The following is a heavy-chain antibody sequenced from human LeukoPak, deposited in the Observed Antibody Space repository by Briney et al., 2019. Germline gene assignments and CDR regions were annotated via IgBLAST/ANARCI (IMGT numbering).Heavy chain of an antibody. CDR3: ASHSSSWYGFDY. CDR1: GFTVSSNH. V-gene: IGHV3-53*01. Sequence: GGSLRLSCAASGFTVSSNHMSWVRQGPGKGLEWVSVIYSGGSTYYADSVKGRFTISRDNSKNTLYLQMNSLRAEDTAVYYYASHSSSWYGFDYWGQGTLVTVSS. CDR2: IYSGGST. J-gene: IGHJ4*02. D-gene: IGHD6-13*01.